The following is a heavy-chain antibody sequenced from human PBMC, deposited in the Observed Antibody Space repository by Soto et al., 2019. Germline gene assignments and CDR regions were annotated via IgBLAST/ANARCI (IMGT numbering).Heavy chain of an antibody. CDR1: GDSISTDDHY. CDR2: IYHGGTT. CDR3: ALAALHNRGPCWFAP. J-gene: IGHJ5*02. V-gene: IGHV4-31*03. D-gene: IGHD1-1*01. Sequence: LSLTCTVSGDSISTDDHYWSWILQHAGRGLEWIVYIYHGGTTYYNPSLESRVTISIDTSENHFSLRLNSVTVPDTAVYYCALAALHNRGPCWFAPWGQGTRVPVS.